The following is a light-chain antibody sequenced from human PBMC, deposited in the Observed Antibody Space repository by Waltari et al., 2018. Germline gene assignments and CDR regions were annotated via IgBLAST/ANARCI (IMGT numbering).Light chain of an antibody. CDR1: QRVLYSSNNENY. CDR3: QQYYSTPYT. J-gene: IGKJ2*01. V-gene: IGKV4-1*01. CDR2: WAS. Sequence: DIVMTQSPDSLAVSLGERAAINCKSSQRVLYSSNNENYLAWYQQKPGQPPKLLIYWASTRESGVPDRFSGSGSATDFTLTISSLQAEDVAVYYCQQYYSTPYTFGQGTKLEIK.